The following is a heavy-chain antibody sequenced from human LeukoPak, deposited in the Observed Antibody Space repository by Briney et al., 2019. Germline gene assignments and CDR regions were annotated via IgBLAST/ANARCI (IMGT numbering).Heavy chain of an antibody. Sequence: SETLSLTCTASGGSISSSSYYWGWIRQPPGKGLEWIGSIYYSGGTYYNPSLKSRVTISVDTSKNQFSLKLSSVTAEDTAVYYCAKYGDILTGYPYYFDYWGQGTLVTVSS. CDR3: AKYGDILTGYPYYFDY. V-gene: IGHV4-39*07. D-gene: IGHD3-9*01. J-gene: IGHJ4*02. CDR2: IYYSGGT. CDR1: GGSISSSSYY.